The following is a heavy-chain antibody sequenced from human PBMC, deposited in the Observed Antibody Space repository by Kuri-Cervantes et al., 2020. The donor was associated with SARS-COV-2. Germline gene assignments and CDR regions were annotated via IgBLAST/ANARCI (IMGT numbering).Heavy chain of an antibody. CDR1: GGTFSSYG. CDR2: ISAYNGNT. J-gene: IGHJ4*02. CDR3: ARGAYNWNDEGEAPGY. Sequence: ASVKVSCKASGGTFSSYGISWVRQAPGQGLEWMGWISAYNGNTNYAQKLQGRVTMTTDTSTSTAYMELRSLRSDDTAVYYCARGAYNWNDEGEAPGYWGQGTLVTVSS. V-gene: IGHV1-18*01. D-gene: IGHD1-1*01.